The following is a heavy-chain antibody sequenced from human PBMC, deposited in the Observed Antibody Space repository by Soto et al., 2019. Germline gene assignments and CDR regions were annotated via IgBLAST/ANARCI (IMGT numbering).Heavy chain of an antibody. J-gene: IGHJ6*02. D-gene: IGHD1-26*01. CDR1: GFTFSSYG. V-gene: IGHV3-30*18. CDR3: AKDGWDGLDV. Sequence: LRLSCTASGFTFSSYGMHWVRQAPGKGLEWVAVISYDGSNKYYADSVKGRFTISRDNSKNTLYLQMNSLRAEDTAVYYCAKDGWDGLDVWGQGTTVTVSS. CDR2: ISYDGSNK.